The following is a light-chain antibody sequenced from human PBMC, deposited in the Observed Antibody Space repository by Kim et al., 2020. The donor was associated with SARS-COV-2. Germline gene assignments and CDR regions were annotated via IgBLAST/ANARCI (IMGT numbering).Light chain of an antibody. Sequence: VALGQTVRITCQGDSRRSYYATCYQQKRGQAPILVIYVKNNRPSGTPDRFSGSSAGNTASLTITGTQAGDEADYYCSSRDSNDNVVFGGGTQLTVL. CDR2: VKN. CDR1: SRRSYY. V-gene: IGLV3-19*01. CDR3: SSRDSNDNVV. J-gene: IGLJ2*01.